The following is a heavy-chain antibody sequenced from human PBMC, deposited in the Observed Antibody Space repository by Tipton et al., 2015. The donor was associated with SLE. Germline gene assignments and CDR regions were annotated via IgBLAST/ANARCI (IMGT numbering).Heavy chain of an antibody. Sequence: TLSLTCTVSGGSISSSSYYWGWIRQPPGRGLEWIGSIYYSGSGTTYYNPSLKSRVTISVDTSENQFSLKLSSVTAADTALYYCARPGDYDYWGQGTLVTVSS. CDR1: GGSISSSSYY. CDR2: IYYSGSGTT. J-gene: IGHJ4*02. CDR3: ARPGDYDY. V-gene: IGHV4-39*01. D-gene: IGHD3-10*01.